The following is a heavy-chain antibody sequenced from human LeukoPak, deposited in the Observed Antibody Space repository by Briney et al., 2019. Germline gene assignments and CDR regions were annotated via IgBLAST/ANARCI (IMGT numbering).Heavy chain of an antibody. CDR2: INPNSGGT. V-gene: IGHV1-2*02. Sequence: ASVKVSCKASGYTFTGYYMHWVRQAPGQGLEWMGWINPNSGGTNYAQRFQGRVTMTRDTSISTAYMELNRLRSDDTAVYYCARDYRVGARRNDWGQGTLVTVSS. CDR3: ARDYRVGARRND. CDR1: GYTFTGYY. D-gene: IGHD6-6*01. J-gene: IGHJ4*02.